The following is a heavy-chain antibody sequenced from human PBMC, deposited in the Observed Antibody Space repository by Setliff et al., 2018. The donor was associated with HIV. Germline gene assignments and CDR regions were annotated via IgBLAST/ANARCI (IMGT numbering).Heavy chain of an antibody. J-gene: IGHJ4*02. CDR2: IYNGGAS. Sequence: SETLSLTCVVSGDSIISGSYYWGWIRQPPGKGLEWLGTIYNGGASHYNPSLKSRVIIFLDPSKNQFTLELRSVTAADTAIYYCARHANTVTTVFVDYFDYWGQGTLVTVSS. D-gene: IGHD4-17*01. CDR1: GDSIISGSYY. V-gene: IGHV4-39*06. CDR3: ARHANTVTTVFVDYFDY.